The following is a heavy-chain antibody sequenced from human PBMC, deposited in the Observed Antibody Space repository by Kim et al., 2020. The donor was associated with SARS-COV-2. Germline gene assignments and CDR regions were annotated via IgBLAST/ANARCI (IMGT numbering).Heavy chain of an antibody. J-gene: IGHJ6*02. D-gene: IGHD3-10*01. CDR2: ISSSGSTI. CDR1: GFTFSDYY. Sequence: GGSLRLSCAASGFTFSDYYMSWIRQAPGKGLEWVSYISSSGSTIYYADSVKGRFTISRDNAKNSLYLQMNSLRAEDTAVYYCARARDTYYYGSGSHLPRDGIDVWGQGTTVTVSS. CDR3: ARARDTYYYGSGSHLPRDGIDV. V-gene: IGHV3-11*04.